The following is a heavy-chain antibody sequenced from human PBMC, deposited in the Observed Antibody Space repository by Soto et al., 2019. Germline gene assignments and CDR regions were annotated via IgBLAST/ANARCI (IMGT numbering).Heavy chain of an antibody. Sequence: GGSLRLSCAASGFTFSNAWMNWVRQAPGKGLEWVGRIKSKTDGGTTDYAAPVKGRFTISRDDSKNTLYLQMNSLKTEDTAVYYCTTDWSVAGTLLDDYWGQGTLVTVSS. V-gene: IGHV3-15*07. CDR1: GFTFSNAW. CDR2: IKSKTDGGTT. CDR3: TTDWSVAGTLLDDY. J-gene: IGHJ4*02. D-gene: IGHD6-19*01.